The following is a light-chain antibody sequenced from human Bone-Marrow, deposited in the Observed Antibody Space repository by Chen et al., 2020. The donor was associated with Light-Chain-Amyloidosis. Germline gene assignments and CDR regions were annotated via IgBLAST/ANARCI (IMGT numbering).Light chain of an antibody. J-gene: IGKJ2*01. V-gene: IGKV1-5*03. CDR3: QQYSSYSFT. Sequence: DIQMTQSPYTLSASVGDRVTITCRASQSISNWLAWYQQKPGKAPNLLIYKASNVQRGVPSRFSGSGSGTEFTLTINSLQPEDFTTYYCQQYSSYSFTFGQGTKLELK. CDR2: KAS. CDR1: QSISNW.